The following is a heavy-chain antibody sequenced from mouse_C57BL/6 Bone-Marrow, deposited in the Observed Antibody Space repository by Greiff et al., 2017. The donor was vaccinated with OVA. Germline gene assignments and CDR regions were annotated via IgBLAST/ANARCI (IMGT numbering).Heavy chain of an antibody. CDR3: ARWVTVVARGFDY. CDR1: GYTFTGYW. CDR2: ILPGSGSN. Sequence: VKLQQSGAELMKPGASVKLSCKATGYTFTGYWIEWVKQRPGHGLEWIGEILPGSGSNNYNEKFKGKATFTDDTSSSTAYMQLSILTTEDSAIYYCARWVTVVARGFDYWGQGTTLTVSS. J-gene: IGHJ2*01. D-gene: IGHD1-1*01. V-gene: IGHV1-9*01.